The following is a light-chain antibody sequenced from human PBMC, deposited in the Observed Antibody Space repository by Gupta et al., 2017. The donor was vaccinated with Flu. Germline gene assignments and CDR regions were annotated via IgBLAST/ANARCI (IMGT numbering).Light chain of an antibody. Sequence: TLSCRAGESVNRSHLAWYQQKPGQAPRLLMYGTSNRAPGVPDRFSGSGSGTDFTLTINRLEPEDSAIFYCHHYGTSPYTFGQGTNLEIK. CDR1: ESVNRSH. J-gene: IGKJ2*01. V-gene: IGKV3-20*01. CDR3: HHYGTSPYT. CDR2: GTS.